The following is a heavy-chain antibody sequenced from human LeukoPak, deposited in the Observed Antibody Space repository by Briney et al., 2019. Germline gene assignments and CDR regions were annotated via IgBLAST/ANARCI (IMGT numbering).Heavy chain of an antibody. Sequence: SQTLSLTCAISGDSFSTNSATWTWLRQSPSRGLEWLGRTYYRSKWYNDYAVSMKSRITINPDTSKNQFSLQLNSVTPEDTAVYYCARLVGASWFDSWGQGTLVTVSS. J-gene: IGHJ5*01. D-gene: IGHD1-26*01. CDR2: TYYRSKWYN. CDR1: GDSFSTNSAT. CDR3: ARLVGASWFDS. V-gene: IGHV6-1*01.